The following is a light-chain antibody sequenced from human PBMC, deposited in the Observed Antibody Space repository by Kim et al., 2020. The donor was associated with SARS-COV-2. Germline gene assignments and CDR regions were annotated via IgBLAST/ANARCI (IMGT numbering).Light chain of an antibody. CDR1: SLRSYY. CDR3: NSRDSNDNVL. V-gene: IGLV3-19*01. Sequence: VALGQTVRITCQGDSLRSYYATWYQHKPGQAPIVVIYGKNNRPSGIPDRFSGSSSGNTASLTITGTQAGDEADYYCNSRDSNDNVLFGGGTQLTVL. CDR2: GKN. J-gene: IGLJ2*01.